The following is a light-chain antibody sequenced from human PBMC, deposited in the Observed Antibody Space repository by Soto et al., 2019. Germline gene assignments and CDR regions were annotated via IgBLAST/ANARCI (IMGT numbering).Light chain of an antibody. V-gene: IGLV3-21*04. CDR1: NIGSKS. J-gene: IGLJ2*01. Sequence: SYELTQPPSVSVAPGKTGRITCGGNNIGSKSVHWYQQKPGQAPVLVIYYDSDRPSGIPERFSGSNSGNTATLTISRVEAGDEADYYCQVWDSSSDHPVVFGGGTKVTVL. CDR2: YDS. CDR3: QVWDSSSDHPVV.